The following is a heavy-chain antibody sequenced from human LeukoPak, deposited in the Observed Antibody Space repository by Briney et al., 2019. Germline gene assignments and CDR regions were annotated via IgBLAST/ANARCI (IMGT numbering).Heavy chain of an antibody. D-gene: IGHD3-10*01. CDR3: ARDGILWFGEYTGVDY. CDR2: INPSGGST. J-gene: IGHJ4*02. Sequence: ASVTVSCKASGYTFTSYYMHWVRQAPGQGLEWMGIINPSGGSTSYAQKFQGRVIMTRDTSTSTVYMELSSLRSEDTAVYYCARDGILWFGEYTGVDYWGQGTLVTVSS. V-gene: IGHV1-46*01. CDR1: GYTFTSYY.